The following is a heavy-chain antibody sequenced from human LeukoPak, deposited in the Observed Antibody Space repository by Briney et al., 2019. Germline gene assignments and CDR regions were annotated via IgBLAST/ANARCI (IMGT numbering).Heavy chain of an antibody. CDR2: LTHSGST. CDR1: GGTFSGYY. V-gene: IGHV4-34*01. Sequence: SETLSLTCAVYGGTFSGYYWSWIRQPPGKGLEWIGELTHSGSTNYNPSLKSRVTISVDTSKNQFTPKLSSVTAADTAVYYCVRDTYDAFDIWGQGTMGTVSS. J-gene: IGHJ3*02. CDR3: VRDTYDAFDI. D-gene: IGHD2-2*02.